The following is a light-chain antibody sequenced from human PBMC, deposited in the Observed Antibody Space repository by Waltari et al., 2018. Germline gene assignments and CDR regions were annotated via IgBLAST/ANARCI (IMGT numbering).Light chain of an antibody. CDR1: QSVSRT. Sequence: EIGLTQSPGTLSLSPGDRATLSCRASQSVSRTLAWYKQKPGQASSLLIYDASIRATGIPDRFSGSGSGTDLSITISGLEPEDLAVYYCPQYVTLPVTFGPGNKVEI. CDR2: DAS. V-gene: IGKV3-20*01. CDR3: PQYVTLPVT. J-gene: IGKJ1*01.